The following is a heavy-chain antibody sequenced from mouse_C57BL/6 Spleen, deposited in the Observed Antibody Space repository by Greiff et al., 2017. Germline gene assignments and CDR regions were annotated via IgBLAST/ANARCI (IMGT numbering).Heavy chain of an antibody. CDR3: AREGENWDAGGFAY. CDR1: GYTFTSYW. J-gene: IGHJ3*01. D-gene: IGHD4-1*01. V-gene: IGHV1-52*01. CDR2: IDPSDSET. Sequence: QVHVKQPGAELVRPGSSVKLSCKASGYTFTSYWMHWVKQRPIQGLEWIGNIDPSDSETHYNQKFKDKATLTVDKSSSTAYMQLSSLTSEDSAVYYCAREGENWDAGGFAYWGQGTLVTVSA.